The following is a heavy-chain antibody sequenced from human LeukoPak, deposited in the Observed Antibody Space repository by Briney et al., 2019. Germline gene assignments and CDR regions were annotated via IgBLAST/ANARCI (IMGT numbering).Heavy chain of an antibody. CDR2: IYHSGST. J-gene: IGHJ6*02. Sequence: SGTLSLTCAVSGGSISSSNWWSWVRQPPGKGLEWIGEIYHSGSTNYNPSLKSRVTISVDKSKNQFSLKLSSVTAADTAVYYCARLGLRITMVRGVIITNYYYGMDVWGQGTTVTVSS. V-gene: IGHV4-4*02. CDR3: ARLGLRITMVRGVIITNYYYGMDV. CDR1: GGSISSSNW. D-gene: IGHD3-10*01.